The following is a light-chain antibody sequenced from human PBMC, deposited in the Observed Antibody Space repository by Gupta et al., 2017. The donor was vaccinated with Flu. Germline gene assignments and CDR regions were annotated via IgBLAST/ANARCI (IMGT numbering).Light chain of an antibody. V-gene: IGLV3-21*02. Sequence: SLVLTQAPSVSVAPGQTARITCGENNIGSKSVHWYQQKPGQAPVLVVYDNSARPSGIPERFSGSNSGNTATLTIXRXEAGDEXDYYCQVWERNSDHYVFGTGTEVTVL. J-gene: IGLJ1*01. CDR2: DNS. CDR1: NIGSKS. CDR3: QVWERNSDHYV.